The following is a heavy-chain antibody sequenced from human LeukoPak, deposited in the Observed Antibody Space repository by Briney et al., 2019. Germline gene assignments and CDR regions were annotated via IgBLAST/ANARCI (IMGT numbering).Heavy chain of an antibody. V-gene: IGHV4-4*07. D-gene: IGHD2-2*01. Sequence: PSETLSLTCTVSGGSISSYYWSWIRHPARKGLEWIGRIYTSGSTNYNPPLKSRVTMSVDTSKNQFSLKLSSVTAADTAVYYCASARTTAFMDVWGKGTTVTVSS. J-gene: IGHJ6*04. CDR1: GGSISSYY. CDR2: IYTSGST. CDR3: ASARTTAFMDV.